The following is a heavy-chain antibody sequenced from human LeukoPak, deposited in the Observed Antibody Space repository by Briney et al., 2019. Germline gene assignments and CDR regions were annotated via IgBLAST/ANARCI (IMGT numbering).Heavy chain of an antibody. CDR2: ISSSSSYI. CDR1: GFTFSSYS. J-gene: IGHJ4*02. CDR3: AKDTQPSFYYCGGDCFFDY. D-gene: IGHD2-21*02. Sequence: PGGSLRLSCAASGFTFSSYSMNWVRQAPGKGLEWVSSISSSSSYIYYADSVKGRFTISRDNAKNSLYLQMNSLRAEDTAVYYCAKDTQPSFYYCGGDCFFDYWGQGTLVTVSS. V-gene: IGHV3-21*01.